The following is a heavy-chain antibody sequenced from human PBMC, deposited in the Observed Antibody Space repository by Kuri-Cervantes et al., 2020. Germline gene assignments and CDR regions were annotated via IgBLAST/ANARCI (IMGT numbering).Heavy chain of an antibody. CDR2: ISAYNGDT. CDR1: GGTFSSYA. D-gene: IGHD2-2*01. Sequence: ASVKVSCKASGGTFSSYAISWVRQAPGQGLEWMGWISAYNGDTNYAQKLQGRVTMTTDTSVSTAYMELSSLRSDDTAVYYCARLLRSTIVVVPATLPRAFDIWGQGTMVTVSS. V-gene: IGHV1-18*01. J-gene: IGHJ3*02. CDR3: ARLLRSTIVVVPATLPRAFDI.